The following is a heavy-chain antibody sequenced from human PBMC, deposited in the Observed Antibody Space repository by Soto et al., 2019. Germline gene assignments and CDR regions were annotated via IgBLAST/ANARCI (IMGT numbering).Heavy chain of an antibody. CDR2: IYYSGST. V-gene: IGHV4-59*01. CDR1: GGSISSYY. J-gene: IGHJ5*02. D-gene: IGHD2-21*02. CDR3: ARTVSLEWFDP. Sequence: SSETLSLTCTVSGGSISSYYWSWIRQPPGKGLEWIGYIYYSGSTNYNPSLKSRVTISVDTSKNQFSLKLSSVTAADTAVYYCARTVSLEWFDPWGQGTLVTVSS.